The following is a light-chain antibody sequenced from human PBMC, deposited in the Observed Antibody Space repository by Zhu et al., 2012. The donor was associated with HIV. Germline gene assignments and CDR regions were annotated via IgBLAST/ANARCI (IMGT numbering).Light chain of an antibody. J-gene: IGKJ1*01. Sequence: DIQMTQSPSSLSASVGDRVIITCRASEDISYYLAWYQQKPGKVPNLLIYAASSLQSGVPSRFSGSGSGTDFTLNITGLEPEDFAMYYCQQYASSPRTFGQGTEVEI. CDR3: QQYASSPRT. CDR2: AAS. V-gene: IGKV1-27*01. CDR1: EDISYY.